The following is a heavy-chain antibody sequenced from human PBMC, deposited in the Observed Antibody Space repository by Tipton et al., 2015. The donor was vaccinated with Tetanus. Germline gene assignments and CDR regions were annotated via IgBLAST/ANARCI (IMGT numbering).Heavy chain of an antibody. CDR2: TYYRSKWYN. V-gene: IGHV6-1*01. D-gene: IGHD6-13*01. CDR3: ARDRQQLVRDGGYAFDI. J-gene: IGHJ3*02. CDR1: GDSVSSNSAA. Sequence: GLVKPSQTLSLTCAISGDSVSSNSAAWNWIRQSPSRGLEWLGRTYYRSKWYNDYAVSVKSRITINPDTSKNQFSLRLNSVTPEDTAVYYCARDRQQLVRDGGYAFDIWGQGTMVTVSS.